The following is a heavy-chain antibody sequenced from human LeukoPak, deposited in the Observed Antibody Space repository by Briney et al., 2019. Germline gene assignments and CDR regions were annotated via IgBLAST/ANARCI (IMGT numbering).Heavy chain of an antibody. CDR1: GFTVSSNY. CDR3: ARDFGGPPYYYYYMDV. V-gene: IGHV3-53*01. Sequence: GGSLRLSCAASGFTVSSNYMTWVRQAPGKGLEWVSVIYSGGGTDCADSVKGRFTISRDNSKNTLYLQMNSLRADDTAVYYCARDFGGPPYYYYYMDVWGKGTTVTVSS. D-gene: IGHD4-23*01. J-gene: IGHJ6*03. CDR2: IYSGGGT.